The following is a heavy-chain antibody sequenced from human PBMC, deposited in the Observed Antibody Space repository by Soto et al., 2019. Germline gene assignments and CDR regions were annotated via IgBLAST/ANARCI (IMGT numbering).Heavy chain of an antibody. V-gene: IGHV3-48*01. CDR2: ISSSSRTI. CDR3: SRHHARRAEMARLDP. J-gene: IGHJ5*02. CDR1: GFTFSSYS. Sequence: EVQLVASGGGVVQPGGSLSLSCAASGFTFSSYSMNWVRQAPGKGLEWVSYISSSSRTIYYADSVKGRCTISSDNAKISLYLQMNSLRAEDTAVYYCSRHHARRAEMARLDPWGQGTVVTVSS. D-gene: IGHD6-13*01.